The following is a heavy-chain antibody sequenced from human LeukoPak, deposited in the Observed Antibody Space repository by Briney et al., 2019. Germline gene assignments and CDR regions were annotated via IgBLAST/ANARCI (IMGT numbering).Heavy chain of an antibody. CDR2: VHTTGGT. Sequence: SETLSLTCTVSGGSISSSSYYWGWIRQPAGKEPEWIGRVHTTGGTNYNPSLKSRLTMSVDTSKNQFSLHLTSVTAADTAVYYCAKGGESSLPFDYWGQGTLVTVSS. D-gene: IGHD3-10*01. V-gene: IGHV4-61*02. CDR3: AKGGESSLPFDY. J-gene: IGHJ4*02. CDR1: GGSISSSSYY.